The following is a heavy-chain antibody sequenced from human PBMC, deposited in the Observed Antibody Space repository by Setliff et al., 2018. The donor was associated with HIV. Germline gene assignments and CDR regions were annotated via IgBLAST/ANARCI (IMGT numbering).Heavy chain of an antibody. CDR1: GYSSSSGYY. J-gene: IGHJ6*03. Sequence: KTSETLSLTCGVSGYSSSSGYYWGWIRQPPGKGLEWIGSIYHSGSTYYNPSLKSRVTLSVDTSKNQFSLKLSSVTAADTAVYYCACGAAAGTDYYYYYYMDVWGKGTTVTAP. D-gene: IGHD6-13*01. V-gene: IGHV4-38-2*01. CDR2: IYHSGST. CDR3: ACGAAAGTDYYYYYYMDV.